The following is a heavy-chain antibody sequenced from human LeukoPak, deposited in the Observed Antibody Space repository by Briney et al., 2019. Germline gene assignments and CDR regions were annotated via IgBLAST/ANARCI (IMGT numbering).Heavy chain of an antibody. D-gene: IGHD3-10*01. J-gene: IGHJ3*02. V-gene: IGHV1-69*01. Sequence: SVKVSCKASGGTFSSYAISWVRQAPGQGLEWMGGIIPIFGTANYAQKFQGRVTITADESTSTAYMELSSLRSEDTAVYYCAREGGTMVRGVIIAFDIWGQGTMVTVSS. CDR3: AREGGTMVRGVIIAFDI. CDR1: GGTFSSYA. CDR2: IIPIFGTA.